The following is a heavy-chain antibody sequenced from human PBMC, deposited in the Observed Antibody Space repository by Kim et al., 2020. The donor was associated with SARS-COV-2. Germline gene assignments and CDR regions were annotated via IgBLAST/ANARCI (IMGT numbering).Heavy chain of an antibody. J-gene: IGHJ4*02. CDR3: AKGRSDHIAAALYVPFDY. Sequence: GGSLRLSCAASGFTFSSYAMSWVRQAPGKGLEWVSAISGSGGSTYYADSVKGRFTISRDNSKNTLYLQMNSLRAEDTAVYYCAKGRSDHIAAALYVPFDYWGQGTLVTVSS. D-gene: IGHD6-13*01. V-gene: IGHV3-23*01. CDR2: ISGSGGST. CDR1: GFTFSSYA.